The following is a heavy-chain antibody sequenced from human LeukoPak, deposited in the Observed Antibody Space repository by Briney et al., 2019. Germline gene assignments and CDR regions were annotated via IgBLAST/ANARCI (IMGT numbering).Heavy chain of an antibody. Sequence: GGSLRLSCTASGFTFSTYWMHWLRQAPGKGLEWVATIKQDGSKKYYVDSVKGRFTISRDNARNSLYLQMNSLRAEDTAVYYCGRSMDVWGQGTTVTVSS. CDR2: IKQDGSKK. V-gene: IGHV3-7*01. CDR3: GRSMDV. J-gene: IGHJ6*02. CDR1: GFTFSTYW.